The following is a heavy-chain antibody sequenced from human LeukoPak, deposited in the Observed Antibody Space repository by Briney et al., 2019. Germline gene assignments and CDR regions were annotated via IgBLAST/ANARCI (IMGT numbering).Heavy chain of an antibody. CDR3: ARDRVNNYYYYGMDV. Sequence: GASVKVSCKASGYTFTSYGISWVRQAPGQGLEWMGWISAYNGNTNYAQKLQGRVTMTTDTSTSTAYMEPRSLRSDDTAVYYCARDRVNNYYYYGMDVWGQGTTVTVSS. CDR2: ISAYNGNT. CDR1: GYTFTSYG. V-gene: IGHV1-18*01. J-gene: IGHJ6*02. D-gene: IGHD3-22*01.